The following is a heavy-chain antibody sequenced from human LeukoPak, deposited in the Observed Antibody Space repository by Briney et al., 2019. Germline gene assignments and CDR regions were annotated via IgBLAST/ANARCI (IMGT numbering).Heavy chain of an antibody. D-gene: IGHD1-26*01. CDR3: ARDRSRVGVTQWRIDY. CDR2: IYYSGTT. J-gene: IGHJ4*02. Sequence: SETLSLTCSVSGGSIRNYHWSWIRQAPGKGLEWIGNIYYSGTTKYKSSLRSRATISLDTSKNQFSLRLNSVTTADTAIYYCARDRSRVGVTQWRIDYWGPGTLVTVSS. V-gene: IGHV4-59*01. CDR1: GGSIRNYH.